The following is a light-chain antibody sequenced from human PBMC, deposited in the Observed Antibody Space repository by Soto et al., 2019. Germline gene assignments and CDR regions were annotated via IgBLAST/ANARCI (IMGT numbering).Light chain of an antibody. Sequence: QSVLTQPPSASGTPGQSVTISCSGSSSNIGSNTVNWYQQHQGTDPKLLIDCNTQGPPGVPYRLLGSKSGASASLAISGRQSEDEAAYYCAAWDDSLNGFVFGGGTKLTVL. CDR2: CNT. J-gene: IGLJ2*01. V-gene: IGLV1-44*01. CDR3: AAWDDSLNGFV. CDR1: SSNIGSNT.